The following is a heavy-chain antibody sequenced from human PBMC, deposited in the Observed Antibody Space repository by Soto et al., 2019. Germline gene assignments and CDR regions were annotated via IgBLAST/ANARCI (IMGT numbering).Heavy chain of an antibody. J-gene: IGHJ6*03. V-gene: IGHV5-51*01. CDR2: IYPGDSDT. CDR3: ARRGFGYCSSTSCYAEYYYYYMDV. Sequence: GESLKISCKGSGYSFTSYWIGWVRQMPGKGLEWMGIIYPGDSDTRYSPSFQGQVTISADKSISTAYLQWSSLKASDTAMYYCARRGFGYCSSTSCYAEYYYYYMDVWGKGTTVTVSS. D-gene: IGHD2-2*01. CDR1: GYSFTSYW.